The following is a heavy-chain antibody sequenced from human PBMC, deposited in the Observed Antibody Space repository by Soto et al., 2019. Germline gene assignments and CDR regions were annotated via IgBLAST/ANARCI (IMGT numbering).Heavy chain of an antibody. CDR1: GYSFTTYG. V-gene: IGHV1-18*01. CDR2: ISPYNGDT. CDR3: ARTEGRSTRGDY. Sequence: QVQLVQSGADVKKPGTSVRVSCKASGYSFTTYGVTWVRQAPGQGLEWMGWISPYNGDTRVAQQHQGRVTLTTDTSTNAAHMELRSLRSDDTAIYYCARTEGRSTRGDYWGQGTLVTVSS. J-gene: IGHJ4*02. D-gene: IGHD2-8*01.